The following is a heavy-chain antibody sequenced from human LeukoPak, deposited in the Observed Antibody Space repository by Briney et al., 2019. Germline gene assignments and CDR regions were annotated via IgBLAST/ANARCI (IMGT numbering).Heavy chain of an antibody. J-gene: IGHJ4*02. CDR1: GFTFSNYW. CDR2: IKQDGSDK. Sequence: GGSLRLSCAASGFTFSNYWMTWVRQAPGKGLEWVANIKQDGSDKYYVDSVKGRFTISRDNSKNTLYLQMNSLRAEDTAVYYCARGRPIDYWGRGTLVTVSS. V-gene: IGHV3-7*01. CDR3: ARGRPIDY.